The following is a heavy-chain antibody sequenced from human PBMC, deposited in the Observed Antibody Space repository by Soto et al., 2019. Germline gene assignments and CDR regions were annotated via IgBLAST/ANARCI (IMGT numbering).Heavy chain of an antibody. CDR1: GFTFSSYG. CDR3: ARAFIAVAALGY. J-gene: IGHJ4*02. CDR2: IWYDGSNK. V-gene: IGHV3-33*01. D-gene: IGHD6-19*01. Sequence: GGSLRLSCAASGFTFSSYGMHWVRQAPGKGLEWVAVIWYDGSNKYYADSVKGRFTISRDNSKNTLYLQMNSLRAEDTAVYYCARAFIAVAALGYWGQGTLVTVSS.